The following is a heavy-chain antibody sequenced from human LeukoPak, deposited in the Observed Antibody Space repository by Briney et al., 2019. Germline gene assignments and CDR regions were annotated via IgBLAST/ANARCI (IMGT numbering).Heavy chain of an antibody. CDR2: IYYSGST. Sequence: SETLSLTCTVSGGSISSGDYYWSWIRQPPGKGLEWIGYIYYSGSTYYNPSLKSRVTISVDTSKNQFSLKLSSVTAADTAVYYCARPGPYVWGSYWWYFDLWGRGTLVTVSS. CDR1: GGSISSGDYY. J-gene: IGHJ2*01. CDR3: ARPGPYVWGSYWWYFDL. D-gene: IGHD3-16*01. V-gene: IGHV4-30-4*01.